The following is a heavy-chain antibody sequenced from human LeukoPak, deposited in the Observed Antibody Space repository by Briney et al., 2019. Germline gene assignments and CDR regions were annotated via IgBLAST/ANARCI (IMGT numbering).Heavy chain of an antibody. J-gene: IGHJ6*02. CDR2: IWYDGSNK. V-gene: IGHV3-33*01. CDR1: GFTFSSYG. D-gene: IGHD3-22*01. CDR3: ARDLIVSDGSGYYEYYYYGMDV. Sequence: GRSLRLSCAASGFTFSSYGMHWVRQAPGKGLEWVAVIWYDGSNKYYADSVKGRFTISRDNSKNTLYLQMNSLRAEDTAVYYCARDLIVSDGSGYYEYYYYGMDVWGQGTTVTVSS.